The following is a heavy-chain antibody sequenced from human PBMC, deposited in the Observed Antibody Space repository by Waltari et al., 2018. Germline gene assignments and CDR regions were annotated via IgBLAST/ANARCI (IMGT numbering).Heavy chain of an antibody. D-gene: IGHD3-16*02. CDR3: ARGSDYDYIWGSYRFDY. CDR1: GYSFTNYG. Sequence: VQLVQSGAEVKKPGAPVKVSCKASGYSFTNYGITGVRQAPGQGLEWMGWVNPYNGRTNYAQKFQGRVTMTTETSTSPAYMELRSLRSDDTAVYYCARGSDYDYIWGSYRFDYWGQGTLVTVSS. J-gene: IGHJ4*02. CDR2: VNPYNGRT. V-gene: IGHV1-18*01.